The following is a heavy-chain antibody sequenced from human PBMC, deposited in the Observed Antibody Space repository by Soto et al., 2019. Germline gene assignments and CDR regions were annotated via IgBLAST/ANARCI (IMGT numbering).Heavy chain of an antibody. CDR2: INPNSGGT. V-gene: IGHV1-2*04. J-gene: IGHJ5*02. Sequence: ASVTVACKASGYTSTGYYMHWVRPAPGQQLEWMGWINPNSGGTNYAQKFQGWVTMTRDTSISTAYMELSRLRSDNTAVYYCARARSMTGYCPQHWFDPWAQGTLVTVSS. CDR3: ARARSMTGYCPQHWFDP. D-gene: IGHD3-9*01. CDR1: GYTSTGYY.